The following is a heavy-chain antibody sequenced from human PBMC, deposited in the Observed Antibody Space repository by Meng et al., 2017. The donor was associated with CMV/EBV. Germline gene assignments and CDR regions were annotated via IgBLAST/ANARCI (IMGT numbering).Heavy chain of an antibody. CDR3: AKVMGIVGATTTYYYYGMDV. D-gene: IGHD1-26*01. CDR1: GFTFSSYA. J-gene: IGHJ6*02. Sequence: GGSLRLSCAASGFTFSSYAMSWVRQAPGKGLEWVSAISGSGGSTYYADSVKGRFTISRDNSKNTLYLQMNSLRAEDTAVYYCAKVMGIVGATTTYYYYGMDVWGQGTTVTVSS. CDR2: ISGSGGST. V-gene: IGHV3-23*01.